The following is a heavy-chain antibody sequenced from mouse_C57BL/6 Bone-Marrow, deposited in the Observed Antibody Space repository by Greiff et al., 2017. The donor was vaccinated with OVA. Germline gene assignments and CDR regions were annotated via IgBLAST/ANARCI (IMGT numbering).Heavy chain of an antibody. CDR1: GFSLSTFGMG. CDR2: IWWDDDK. CDR3: ARIASGRLRWFAY. V-gene: IGHV8-8*01. D-gene: IGHD2-4*01. Sequence: QVTLKVSGPGILQPSQTLSLTCSFSGFSLSTFGMGVGWIRQPSGKGLEWLAHIWWDDDKYYNPAMESRLTISKDTSKNQVFLKFANVDTADTATYYCARIASGRLRWFAYWGQGTLVTVSA. J-gene: IGHJ3*01.